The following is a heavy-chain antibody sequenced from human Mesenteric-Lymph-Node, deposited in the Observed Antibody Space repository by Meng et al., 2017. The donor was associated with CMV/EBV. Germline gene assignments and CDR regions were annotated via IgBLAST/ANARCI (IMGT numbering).Heavy chain of an antibody. D-gene: IGHD6-6*01. Sequence: ASVKVSCKASGGTFNTYIFNWVRQAPGQGLEWMGRISAYNGNTNYAQKLQGRVTMTTDTSTSTAYMELRSLRSDDTAVYYCAWGDSSYSSSPRISYYGMDVWGQGTTVTVSS. J-gene: IGHJ6*02. CDR1: GGTFNTYI. CDR3: AWGDSSYSSSPRISYYGMDV. CDR2: ISAYNGNT. V-gene: IGHV1-18*01.